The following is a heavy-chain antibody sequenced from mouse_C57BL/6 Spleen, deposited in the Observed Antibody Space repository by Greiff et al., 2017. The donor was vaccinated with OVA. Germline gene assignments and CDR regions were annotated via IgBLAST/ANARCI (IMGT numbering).Heavy chain of an antibody. D-gene: IGHD1-1*01. V-gene: IGHV5-17*01. CDR2: ISSGSSTI. CDR3: ARLYYYGSAYYFDY. CDR1: GFTFSDYG. Sequence: VQLKESGGGLVKPGGSLKLSCAASGFTFSDYGMHWVRQAPEKGLEWVAYISSGSSTIYYADTVKGRFTISRDNAKNTLFLQRTSLRSEYTAMYYCARLYYYGSAYYFDYWGQGTTLTVSS. J-gene: IGHJ2*01.